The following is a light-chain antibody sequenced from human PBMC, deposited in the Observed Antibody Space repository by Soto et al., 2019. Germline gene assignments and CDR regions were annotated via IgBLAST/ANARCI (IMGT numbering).Light chain of an antibody. CDR2: DVN. J-gene: IGLJ2*01. V-gene: IGLV2-11*01. CDR1: TSDVGGYDY. Sequence: QSVLTQPRSVSGSPGQSVTISCTGTTSDVGGYDYVSWYQQHPGRAPKLIISDVNKRPSGVPDRFSGSKSGSTASLTISGLQAEDEADYYCCSYAGAYSIFGGGTKVTVL. CDR3: CSYAGAYSI.